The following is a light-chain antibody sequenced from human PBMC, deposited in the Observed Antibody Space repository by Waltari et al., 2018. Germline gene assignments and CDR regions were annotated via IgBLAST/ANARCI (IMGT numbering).Light chain of an antibody. CDR3: QQYNNWPLT. V-gene: IGKV3-15*01. CDR1: QSVSSN. J-gene: IGKJ4*01. Sequence: EIVMTQSPATLSMSPGERAALSCRASQSVSSNLAWYQQKPGQAPRLLIYGASTRANGIPARFSGGGSGTEFTLTISSLQSEDFTVYYCQQYNNWPLTFGGGTKVEIK. CDR2: GAS.